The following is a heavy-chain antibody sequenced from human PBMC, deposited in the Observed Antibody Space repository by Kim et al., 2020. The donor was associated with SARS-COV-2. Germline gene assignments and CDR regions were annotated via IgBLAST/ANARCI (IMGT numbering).Heavy chain of an antibody. CDR3: ASDYTGSWYHYFDY. Sequence: SETLSLTCTVSGGSISSGGYYWSWIRQHPGKGLEWIGYIYYSGTTSYNPSLKSRITISVDTSKNQFSLKLSSVTAADTAVYYCASDYTGSWYHYFDYWGQGTLVTVSS. CDR2: IYYSGTT. D-gene: IGHD6-13*01. J-gene: IGHJ4*02. V-gene: IGHV4-31*03. CDR1: GGSISSGGYY.